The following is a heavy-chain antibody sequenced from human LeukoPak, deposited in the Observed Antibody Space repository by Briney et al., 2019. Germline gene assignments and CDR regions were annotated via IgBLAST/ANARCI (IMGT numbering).Heavy chain of an antibody. D-gene: IGHD3-22*01. J-gene: IGHJ1*01. CDR1: GGTFSSYA. CDR2: IIPIFGTA. CDR3: ARRDYYDSSGYYYPEYFQH. Sequence: SVKVSCKASGGTFSSYAISWVRQAPGQGLEWMGGIIPIFGTANYAQKFQGRVTITADESTSTAYMELNSLRSEDTAVYYCARRDYYDSSGYYYPEYFQHWGQGTLVTVSS. V-gene: IGHV1-69*01.